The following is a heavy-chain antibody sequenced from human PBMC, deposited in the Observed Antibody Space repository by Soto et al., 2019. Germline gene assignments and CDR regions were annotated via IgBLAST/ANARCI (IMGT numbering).Heavy chain of an antibody. CDR1: GGSFRGYY. V-gene: IGHV4-34*01. CDR2: IDHSGFT. D-gene: IGHD3-16*01. CDR3: ARAEYTYNYRRLDS. J-gene: IGHJ5*01. Sequence: PSETLSLTCAVYGGSFRGYYWTWIRQPPGKGLEWIGEIDHSGFTNYNPPLKSRVTISADTSKNQFSLKLASVTAADTAVYYCARAEYTYNYRRLDSWGQGTLVTVSS.